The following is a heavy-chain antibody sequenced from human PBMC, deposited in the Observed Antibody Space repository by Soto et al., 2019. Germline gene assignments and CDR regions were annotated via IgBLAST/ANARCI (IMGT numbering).Heavy chain of an antibody. J-gene: IGHJ4*02. Sequence: PSETLSLTCTVSGGSISSYYWSWIRQPPGKGLEWIGYIYYSGSTNYNPSLKSRITISVDTSKNQFSLKLSSVTAADTAVYYCARRNGPHFDYWGQGILVTVSS. V-gene: IGHV4-59*08. D-gene: IGHD2-8*01. CDR2: IYYSGST. CDR3: ARRNGPHFDY. CDR1: GGSISSYY.